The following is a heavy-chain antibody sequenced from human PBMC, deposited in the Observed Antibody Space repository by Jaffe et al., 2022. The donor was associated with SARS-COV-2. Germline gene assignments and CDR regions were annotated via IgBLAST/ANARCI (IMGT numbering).Heavy chain of an antibody. CDR2: IIPILGIA. CDR1: GGTFSSYT. J-gene: IGHJ4*02. Sequence: QVQLVQSGAEVKKPGSSVKVSCKASGGTFSSYTISWVRQAPGQGLEWMGRIIPILGIANYAQKFQGRVTITADKSTSTAYMELSSLRSEDTAVYYCARDSNREWTTDYWGQGTLVTVSS. CDR3: ARDSNREWTTDY. D-gene: IGHD3-3*01. V-gene: IGHV1-69*08.